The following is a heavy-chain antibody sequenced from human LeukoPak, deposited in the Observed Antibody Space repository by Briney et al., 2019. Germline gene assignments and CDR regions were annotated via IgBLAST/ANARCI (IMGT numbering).Heavy chain of an antibody. CDR3: ARDHARGSRATRVFWSNWFDP. V-gene: IGHV1-69*05. J-gene: IGHJ5*02. CDR2: IIPIFGTA. D-gene: IGHD3-3*01. Sequence: GASVKVSCKASGGTFSSYAISWVRQAPGQGLEWMGGIIPIFGTANYAQKFQGRVTITTDESTSTAYMELSSLRSEDTAVYYCARDHARGSRATRVFWSNWFDPWGQGTLVTVSS. CDR1: GGTFSSYA.